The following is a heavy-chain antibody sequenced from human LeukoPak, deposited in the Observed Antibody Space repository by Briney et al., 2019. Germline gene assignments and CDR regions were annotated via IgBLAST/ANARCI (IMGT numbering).Heavy chain of an antibody. J-gene: IGHJ4*02. CDR2: LYSGGST. CDR3: ASLGDYGSFDY. V-gene: IGHV3-66*02. CDR1: GFTVSNNY. Sequence: GGSLRLSCAASGFTVSNNYMSWVRQAPGKGLEWVSVLYSGGSTYYADSVKGRFTISRDNSKNTLYPQVNSLRAEDTAVYYCASLGDYGSFDYWGQGTLVTVSS. D-gene: IGHD4-17*01.